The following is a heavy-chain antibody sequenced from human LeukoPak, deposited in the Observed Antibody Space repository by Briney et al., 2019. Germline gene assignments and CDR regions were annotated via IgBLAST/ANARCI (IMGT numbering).Heavy chain of an antibody. CDR3: ARQFWGGASYRFDY. CDR2: IYYSGSS. V-gene: IGHV4-39*01. D-gene: IGHD1-26*01. Sequence: SETLSLTCTVSGGSISSSPHYWGWIRQPPGKGLEWIGSIYYSGSSCYIPSLKSRVIVSVDTSKNQFSLRLSSLTVADTAVYYCARQFWGGASYRFDYWGQGALVTVSS. CDR1: GGSISSSPHY. J-gene: IGHJ4*02.